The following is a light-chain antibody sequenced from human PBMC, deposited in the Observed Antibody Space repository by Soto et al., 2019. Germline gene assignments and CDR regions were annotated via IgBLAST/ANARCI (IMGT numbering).Light chain of an antibody. CDR1: QSVSSSY. Sequence: EIVLTQSPGTLSLSPGERATLSCRASQSVSSSYLAWYQQKPGQAPRLLIYGASSRAPGIPDRFSGSGSGTDFTVSISRLEPEDFAVYYCQQYGSSPWTFGQGTKGEIK. CDR3: QQYGSSPWT. J-gene: IGKJ1*01. CDR2: GAS. V-gene: IGKV3-20*01.